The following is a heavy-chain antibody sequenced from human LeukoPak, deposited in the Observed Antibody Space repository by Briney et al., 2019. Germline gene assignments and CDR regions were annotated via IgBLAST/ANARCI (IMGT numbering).Heavy chain of an antibody. CDR1: GFTFSEYS. Sequence: GGSLRLSCAASGFTFSEYSMNWVRQAPGKGLERVSFISTSSSHIYYGDSVKGRFTISRDNARNSVSLQMNSLRAEDTAVYYCARQVSGYGSGSFYFDYWGQGMLVTVSS. J-gene: IGHJ4*02. CDR2: ISTSSSHI. V-gene: IGHV3-21*01. CDR3: ARQVSGYGSGSFYFDY. D-gene: IGHD3-10*01.